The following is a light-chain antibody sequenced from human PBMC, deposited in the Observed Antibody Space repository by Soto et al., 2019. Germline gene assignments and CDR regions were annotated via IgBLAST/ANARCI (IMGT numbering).Light chain of an antibody. CDR2: LNSDGSH. Sequence: QLVLTQSPSASASLGASVKLTCTLSSGHSSYAIAWHQQQPEKGPRYLMSLNSDGSHSKGDGIPDRFSGSSSGAERYLTISSLQSEDEAVYYCQTWATGIDWVFGGGTKLTVL. J-gene: IGLJ3*02. V-gene: IGLV4-69*01. CDR1: SGHSSYA. CDR3: QTWATGIDWV.